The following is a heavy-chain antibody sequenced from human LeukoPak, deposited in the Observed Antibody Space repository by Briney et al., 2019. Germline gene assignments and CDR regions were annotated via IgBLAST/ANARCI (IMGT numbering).Heavy chain of an antibody. CDR1: GYTFTVYY. Sequence: GASVTVSCTASGYTFTVYYMHWVRQAPGQGLEWMGRINPNSGDTNYAQKFQGRVTMTRDTSISTAYMELSRLRSDDTAVYYCASFAGYGGNSLDFWGQGTLVTVSS. CDR2: INPNSGDT. V-gene: IGHV1-2*06. D-gene: IGHD4-23*01. J-gene: IGHJ4*02. CDR3: ASFAGYGGNSLDF.